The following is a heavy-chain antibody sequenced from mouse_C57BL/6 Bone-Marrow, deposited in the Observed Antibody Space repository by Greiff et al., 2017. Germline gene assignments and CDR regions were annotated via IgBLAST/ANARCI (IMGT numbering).Heavy chain of an antibody. V-gene: IGHV5-6*01. Sequence: EVMLVESAGDLVKPGGSLKLSCAASGFTFSSYGMSWVRPTPDKRLEWVATISSGGSYTYYPDSVKGRFTISRDNAKNTLYLQMSSLKSEDTAMYYCARQRSCYAMDYWGQGTSVTVSS. CDR1: GFTFSSYG. CDR2: ISSGGSYT. CDR3: ARQRSCYAMDY. J-gene: IGHJ4*01.